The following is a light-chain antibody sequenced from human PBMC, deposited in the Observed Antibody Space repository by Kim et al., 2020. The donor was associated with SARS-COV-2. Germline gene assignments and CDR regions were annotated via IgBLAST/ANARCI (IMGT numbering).Light chain of an antibody. CDR1: QSINSY. Sequence: ASVGDRITIPCRASQSINSYLNWYQQKPGKAPKVLIYAASSLQSGVPSRFSGNGSGTDFTLTISSLQPEDFASYYCQQSYSTPRTFGQGTKVDIK. CDR2: AAS. CDR3: QQSYSTPRT. V-gene: IGKV1-39*01. J-gene: IGKJ1*01.